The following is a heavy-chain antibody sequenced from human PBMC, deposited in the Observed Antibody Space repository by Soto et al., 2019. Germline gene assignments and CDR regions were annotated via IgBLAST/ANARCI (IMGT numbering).Heavy chain of an antibody. CDR1: GFTFSSYW. V-gene: IGHV3-7*01. Sequence: GGSLRLSCAASGFTFSSYWMSWVRQAPGKGLEWVANIKQDGSEKYYVDPVKGRFTISRDNAKNSLYLQMNSLRAEDTAVYYCARDRFFLGLGDAFDIWGQGTMVTVSS. D-gene: IGHD3-10*01. J-gene: IGHJ3*02. CDR2: IKQDGSEK. CDR3: ARDRFFLGLGDAFDI.